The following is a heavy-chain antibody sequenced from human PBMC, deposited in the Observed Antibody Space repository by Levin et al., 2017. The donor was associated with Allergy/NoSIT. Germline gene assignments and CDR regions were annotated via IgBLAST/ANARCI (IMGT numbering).Heavy chain of an antibody. CDR2: IKQDGSEK. J-gene: IGHJ4*02. V-gene: IGHV3-7*01. CDR1: GFTFSSYW. CDR3: ARGGRWQNSYFDY. D-gene: IGHD4-23*01. Sequence: GGSLRLSCAASGFTFSSYWMSWVRQAPGKGLEWVANIKQDGSEKYYVDSVKGRFTISRDNAKNSLYLQMNSLRAEDTAVYYCARGGRWQNSYFDYWGQGTLVTVSS.